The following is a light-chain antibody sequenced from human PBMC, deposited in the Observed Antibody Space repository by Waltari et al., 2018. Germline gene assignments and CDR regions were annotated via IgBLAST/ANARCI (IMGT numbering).Light chain of an antibody. CDR3: QQYNSYLYT. V-gene: IGKV1-5*03. CDR1: QSISSW. Sequence: DIQMTQSPSTLSASVGDRVTITCRASQSISSWLAWYQQKPGKAPKLLIYKASSLESGVPSRFSGSGSGTEFTLTISSLQPDDFATYYCQQYNSYLYTFGPGTKVDF. CDR2: KAS. J-gene: IGKJ3*01.